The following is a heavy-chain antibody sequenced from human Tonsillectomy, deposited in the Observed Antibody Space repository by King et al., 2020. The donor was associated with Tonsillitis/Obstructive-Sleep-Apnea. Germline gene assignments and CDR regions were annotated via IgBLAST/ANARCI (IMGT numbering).Heavy chain of an antibody. CDR2: ISGSGGST. V-gene: IGHV3-23*04. CDR1: GFTFSSYA. CDR3: AKDPKAIFGVLSGDY. D-gene: IGHD3-3*01. Sequence: VQLVESGGGLVQPGGSLRLSCAASGFTFSSYAMSWVRQAPGKGLEWASAISGSGGSTYYADSVKGRFTISRDNSKNTLHLQMNSLRAEDTAVYYCAKDPKAIFGVLSGDYWGQGTLVTVSS. J-gene: IGHJ4*02.